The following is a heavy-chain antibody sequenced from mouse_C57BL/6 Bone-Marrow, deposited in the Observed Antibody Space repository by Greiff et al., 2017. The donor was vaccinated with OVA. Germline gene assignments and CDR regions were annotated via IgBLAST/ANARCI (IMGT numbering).Heavy chain of an antibody. CDR2: IRLKSDNYAT. V-gene: IGHV6-3*01. CDR1: GFTFSNYW. CDR3: TGGYDVWYVDV. D-gene: IGHD2-2*01. Sequence: EVKVEESGGGLVQPGGSMKLSCVASGFTFSNYWMNWVRQSPEKGLEWVAQIRLKSDNYATHYAESVKGRFTISRDDSKSSVYLQMNNLRAEDTGIYYCTGGYDVWYVDVWGTVTTVTVSS. J-gene: IGHJ1*03.